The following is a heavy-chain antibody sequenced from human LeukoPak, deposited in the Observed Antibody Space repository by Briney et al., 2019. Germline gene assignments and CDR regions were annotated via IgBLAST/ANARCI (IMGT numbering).Heavy chain of an antibody. CDR1: GGSISNYY. V-gene: IGHV4-59*01. D-gene: IGHD1-26*01. Sequence: SETLSLTCTVSGGSISNYYWSWIRQPPGKGLEWIGYIYYTGSINYKSSLKSRITISVDTSKNQFSLKLSSVTAADTAVYYCASFPVVGAMRRVDCWGQGTLVTVSS. J-gene: IGHJ4*02. CDR3: ASFPVVGAMRRVDC. CDR2: IYYTGSI.